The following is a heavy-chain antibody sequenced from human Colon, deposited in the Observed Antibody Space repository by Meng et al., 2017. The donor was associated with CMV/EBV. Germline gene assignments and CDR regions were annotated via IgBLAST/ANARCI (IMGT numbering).Heavy chain of an antibody. CDR3: ARTVQWLAPFYYYMDV. V-gene: IGHV4-39*07. Sequence: LQPLELGPGLGKASDTLSHTCPVSGGFISGSSYYWGWIRQPPGKGLEWIGSMYYSGNTHYKSSLKSRVTISVDTSKNQFSLRLNSVTAADTAVYYCARTVQWLAPFYYYMDVWGKGTLVTVSS. CDR2: MYYSGNT. CDR1: GGFISGSSYY. D-gene: IGHD3-22*01. J-gene: IGHJ6*03.